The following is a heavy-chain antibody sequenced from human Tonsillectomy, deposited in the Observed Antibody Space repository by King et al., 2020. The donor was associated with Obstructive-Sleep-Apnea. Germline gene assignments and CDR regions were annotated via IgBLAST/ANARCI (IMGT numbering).Heavy chain of an antibody. CDR3: ASHGGFCSNGLCYMRPFDH. CDR1: GLTFSDYY. Sequence: VQLVESGGDLAKPGGSLRLSCTVSGLTFSDYYMSWIRQGPGKGLEWISFISSRSDYTKYADSVKGRFTISRDNAKNSLYLQMNSLRDEDTAVSYCASHGGFCSNGLCYMRPFDHWGQGALVTVSS. D-gene: IGHD2-8*01. CDR2: ISSRSDYT. V-gene: IGHV3-11*06. J-gene: IGHJ4*02.